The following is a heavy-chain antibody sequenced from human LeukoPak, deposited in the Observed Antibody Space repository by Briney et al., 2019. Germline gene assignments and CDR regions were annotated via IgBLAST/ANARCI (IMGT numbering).Heavy chain of an antibody. D-gene: IGHD3-10*01. J-gene: IGHJ3*02. CDR2: ISSSGSTI. CDR1: GFTFSDYY. V-gene: IGHV3-11*01. Sequence: GGSLRLSCAASGFTFSDYYMSWIRQAPGKGLEWVSYISSSGSTIYYADSVKGRFTISRDNAKNSLYLQMNSLRAEDTAVYYCASNLWFGEPEPSGFAFDIWGQGTMVTVSS. CDR3: ASNLWFGEPEPSGFAFDI.